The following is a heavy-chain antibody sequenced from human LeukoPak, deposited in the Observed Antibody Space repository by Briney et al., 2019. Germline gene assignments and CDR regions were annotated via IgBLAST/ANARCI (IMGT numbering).Heavy chain of an antibody. J-gene: IGHJ4*02. CDR1: GVTLSNYA. V-gene: IGHV3-30*04. CDR2: ISFDGTNK. D-gene: IGHD4-17*01. CDR3: ATDYGDYEPIDY. Sequence: GGSLRLSCTASGVTLSNYAMHWVRRPPGRGLEWVAVISFDGTNKYYGDSVEGRFSVPRDNSKNTVYLQMNSLRPDDTAMYYCATDYGDYEPIDYWGQGTLVTVSS.